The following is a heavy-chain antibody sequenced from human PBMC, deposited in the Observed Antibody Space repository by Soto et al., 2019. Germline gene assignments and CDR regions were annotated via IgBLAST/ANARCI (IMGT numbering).Heavy chain of an antibody. V-gene: IGHV4-59*01. CDR3: ARTYGGNTFDY. J-gene: IGHJ4*02. CDR1: GGSISSYC. Sequence: SETLSLTCTVSGGSISSYCWSWIRQPPGKGLEWIGYIYYSGSTNYNPSLKSRVTISVDTSKNQFSLKLSSVTAADTAVYYCARTYGGNTFDYWGQGTLVTVSS. D-gene: IGHD4-17*01. CDR2: IYYSGST.